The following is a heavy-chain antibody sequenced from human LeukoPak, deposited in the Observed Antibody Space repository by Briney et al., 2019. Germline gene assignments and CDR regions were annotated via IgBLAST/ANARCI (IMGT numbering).Heavy chain of an antibody. CDR2: ISGSGGST. J-gene: IGHJ5*02. D-gene: IGHD3-10*01. CDR3: ARRTFGELFDWFDP. Sequence: PGGSLRLSCAASGFTFSSYAMSWVRQAPGKGLEWVSGISGSGGSTYYADSVKGRFTISRDNSKKTLYLQMNSLRAEDTAVYYCARRTFGELFDWFDPWGQGTLVTVSS. V-gene: IGHV3-23*01. CDR1: GFTFSSYA.